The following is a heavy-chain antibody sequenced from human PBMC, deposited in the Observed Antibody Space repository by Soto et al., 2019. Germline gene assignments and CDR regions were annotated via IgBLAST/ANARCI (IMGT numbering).Heavy chain of an antibody. J-gene: IGHJ3*02. CDR1: GGTFSSYT. V-gene: IGHV1-69*01. D-gene: IGHD2-15*01. CDR3: ARRGGGGYDAFDI. Sequence: QVQRVQSGAEVKKPGSSVKVSCKASGGTFSSYTISWVRQAPGQGLEWMGGIIPIFGTAKYAQKFQGRVTITADEPTSTAYMELSSLRSEDTAVYYCARRGGGGYDAFDIWGQGTMVTVSS. CDR2: IIPIFGTA.